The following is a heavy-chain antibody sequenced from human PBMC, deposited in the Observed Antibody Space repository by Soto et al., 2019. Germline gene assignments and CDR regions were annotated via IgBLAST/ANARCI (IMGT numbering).Heavy chain of an antibody. Sequence: SETLSLTCAVYGGSFSGYYWSWIRQPPGKGLEWIGFIHYSGSTNYNPSLKSRVTMSVDTSKNQFSLKLTSVNAADTAVYYCTRGGDAYKNGHWGQGALVTVSS. CDR2: IHYSGST. V-gene: IGHV4-59*01. CDR3: TRGGDAYKNGH. J-gene: IGHJ4*02. CDR1: GGSFSGYY. D-gene: IGHD2-21*01.